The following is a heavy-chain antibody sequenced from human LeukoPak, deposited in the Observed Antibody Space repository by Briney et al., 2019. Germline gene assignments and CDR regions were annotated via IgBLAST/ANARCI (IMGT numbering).Heavy chain of an antibody. CDR1: GGSISSYY. Sequence: SETLSLTCTVSGGSISSYYWSWIRQPPGKGLEWIGYIYYSGSTNYNPSLKSRVTISVDTSKNQFSLKLSSVTAADTAVYYCARESSWWNWFDPWAQGTLVTVSS. CDR2: IYYSGST. D-gene: IGHD6-13*01. J-gene: IGHJ5*02. V-gene: IGHV4-59*01. CDR3: ARESSWWNWFDP.